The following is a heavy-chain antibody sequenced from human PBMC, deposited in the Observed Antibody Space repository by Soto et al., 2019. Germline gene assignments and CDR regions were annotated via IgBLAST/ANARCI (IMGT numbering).Heavy chain of an antibody. J-gene: IGHJ5*02. CDR3: ARFSREYCSSTSCYVSGTDWFDP. V-gene: IGHV4-34*01. Sequence: SETLSLTCAVYGGSFSGYYWSWIRQPPGKGLEWIGEINHSGSTNYNPSLKSRVTISVDTSKNQFSLKLSSVTAADTAVYYCARFSREYCSSTSCYVSGTDWFDPWGQGTLVTVSS. CDR1: GGSFSGYY. CDR2: INHSGST. D-gene: IGHD2-2*01.